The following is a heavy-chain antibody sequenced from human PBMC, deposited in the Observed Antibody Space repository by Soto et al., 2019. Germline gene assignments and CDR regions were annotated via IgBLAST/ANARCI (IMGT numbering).Heavy chain of an antibody. CDR2: ISYDGSNK. CDR1: GFTFSSYA. J-gene: IGHJ4*02. Sequence: PGGSLSLSCAASGFTFSSYAMHWVRQAPGKGLEWVVVISYDGSNKYYADSVKGRFTISRDNSKNTLYLQMNSLRAEDTAVYYCARGLLGMATIVYWGQGTLVTVSS. V-gene: IGHV3-30-3*01. D-gene: IGHD5-12*01. CDR3: ARGLLGMATIVY.